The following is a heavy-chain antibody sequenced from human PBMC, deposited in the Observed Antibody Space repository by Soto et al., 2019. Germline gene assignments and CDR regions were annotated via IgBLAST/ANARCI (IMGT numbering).Heavy chain of an antibody. CDR2: IYSGGNT. Sequence: EVQLVESGGGLVQPGGSLRLSCAASGFTVSSNYMSWVRQAPGKGLEWVSVIYSGGNTYYADSVKGRFTISRDNSNTTLDLELSCLRSEDTAVYYCPRNGDSRDYRRSLDPSGQATLGTVSS. J-gene: IGHJ5*02. V-gene: IGHV3-66*01. D-gene: IGHD3-22*01. CDR3: PRNGDSRDYRRSLDP. CDR1: GFTVSSNY.